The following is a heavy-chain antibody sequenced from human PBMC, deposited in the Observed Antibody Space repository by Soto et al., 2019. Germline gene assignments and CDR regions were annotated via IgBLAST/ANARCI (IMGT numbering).Heavy chain of an antibody. Sequence: PGGSLRLSWEVAGFFPRTHDAGCVRQAPGKGLEWLEVIIAWGQTIYSAESPRGRFTISGDDAKNTVHLQIDSLTVEVTAVYYCVLRLTSRVPDHRGQGTLVTGS. V-gene: IGHV3-23*01. D-gene: IGHD6-25*01. J-gene: IGHJ4*02. CDR2: IIAWGQTI. CDR3: VLRLTSRVPDH. CDR1: GFFPRTHD.